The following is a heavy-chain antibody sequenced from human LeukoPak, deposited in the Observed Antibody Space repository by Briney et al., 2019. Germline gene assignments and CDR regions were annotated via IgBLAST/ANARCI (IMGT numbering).Heavy chain of an antibody. J-gene: IGHJ4*02. D-gene: IGHD2-15*01. Sequence: ASVKVSCKASGYTFTRYYVHWVRQAPGQGLEWMGGINPNSGGTNYAQKFQGRVTMTTDTSISTAYMELVSLRSDDTAVYYCAGGLHCSGGTCSDFWGQGTLVTVSS. V-gene: IGHV1-2*02. CDR2: INPNSGGT. CDR3: AGGLHCSGGTCSDF. CDR1: GYTFTRYY.